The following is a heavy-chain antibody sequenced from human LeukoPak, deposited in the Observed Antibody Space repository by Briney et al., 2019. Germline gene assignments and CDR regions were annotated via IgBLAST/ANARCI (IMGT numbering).Heavy chain of an antibody. J-gene: IGHJ4*02. CDR1: GYSISSGYY. V-gene: IGHV4-38-2*01. D-gene: IGHD6-13*01. CDR2: IYHSGST. CDR3: ARGGAAAGYDY. Sequence: PSETLSLTCAVSGYSISSGYYWGWIRQPPGKGLEWIGSIYHSGSTYYNPSLKSRVTISVDTSKNQFSLKLSSVTAADTALYYCARGGAAAGYDYWGQGTLVTVSS.